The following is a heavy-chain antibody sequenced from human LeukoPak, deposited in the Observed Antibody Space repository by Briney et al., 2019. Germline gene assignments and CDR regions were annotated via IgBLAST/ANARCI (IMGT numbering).Heavy chain of an antibody. V-gene: IGHV1-8*03. D-gene: IGHD6-25*01. Sequence: GASVKVSFKSSVYTFTDYHINWVRQAPGQGLEWMGWINPNSGDRGYAQKFQGRVTITRDTSITTAYMDLSSLRSEDTAVYFCARTTSFTASGYDYWGQGTLVTVSS. CDR3: ARTTSFTASGYDY. J-gene: IGHJ4*02. CDR1: VYTFTDYH. CDR2: INPNSGDR.